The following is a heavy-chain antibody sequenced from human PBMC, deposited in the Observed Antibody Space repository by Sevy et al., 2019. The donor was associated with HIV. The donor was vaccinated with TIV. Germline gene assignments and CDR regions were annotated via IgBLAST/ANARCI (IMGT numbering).Heavy chain of an antibody. Sequence: GGSLRLSCAASGFTFSSYAMSWVRQAPGKGLEWVSAISGSGGSTYYADSVKGRFTISRDNSKNTLYLQMNSLRAEDTAVYYCAKDLPPITGYSSGWYSYDYWGQGTLVTVSS. D-gene: IGHD6-19*01. V-gene: IGHV3-23*01. CDR1: GFTFSSYA. CDR2: ISGSGGST. J-gene: IGHJ4*02. CDR3: AKDLPPITGYSSGWYSYDY.